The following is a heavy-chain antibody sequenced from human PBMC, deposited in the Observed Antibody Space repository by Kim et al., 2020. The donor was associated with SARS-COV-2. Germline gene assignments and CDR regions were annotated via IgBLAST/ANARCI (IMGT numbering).Heavy chain of an antibody. D-gene: IGHD6-25*01. J-gene: IGHJ6*02. CDR1: GLTFSSYA. V-gene: IGHV3-23*01. CDR3: AKDQVAAAGYGMDV. CDR2: ISGSGTST. Sequence: GGSLRLSCEVSGLTFSSYAMNWVRQVPGKGLEWVSGISGSGTSTYHADSVRGRFTISRDNSKNTLYLQMNTLRVEDTAEYYCAKDQVAAAGYGMDVWGQGSTVVVSS.